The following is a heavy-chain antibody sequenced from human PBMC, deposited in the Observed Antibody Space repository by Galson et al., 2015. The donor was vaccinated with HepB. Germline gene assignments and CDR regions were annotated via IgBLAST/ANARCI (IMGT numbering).Heavy chain of an antibody. Sequence: SVKVSCKASGYTFTSYYMRWVRQAPGQGLEWMGIINPSGGSTSYAQKFQGRVTMTRDTSTSTVYMELSSLRSEDTAVYYCARAFSSGWYNLGAFDIWGQGTMVTVSS. CDR2: INPSGGST. D-gene: IGHD6-19*01. CDR1: GYTFTSYY. CDR3: ARAFSSGWYNLGAFDI. J-gene: IGHJ3*02. V-gene: IGHV1-46*03.